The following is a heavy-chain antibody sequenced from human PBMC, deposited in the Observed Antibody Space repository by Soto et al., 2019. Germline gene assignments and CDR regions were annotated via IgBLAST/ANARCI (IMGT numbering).Heavy chain of an antibody. D-gene: IGHD1-26*01. J-gene: IGHJ4*02. CDR3: AREVGAWFDF. CDR2: ISGYNGDT. V-gene: IGHV1-18*01. CDR1: GYTFTSYG. Sequence: QVQLVQSGPEVKEPGASVKVSCKASGYTFTSYGITWVRQGPGQGLEWVGWISGYNGDTNYVQKVQGRISVTTDTSTSTAYLEVRSLRSDDTAVYYCAREVGAWFDFWGQGTLVTVSS.